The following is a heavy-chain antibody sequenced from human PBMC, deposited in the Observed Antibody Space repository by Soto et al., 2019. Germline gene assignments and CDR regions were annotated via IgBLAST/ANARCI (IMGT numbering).Heavy chain of an antibody. CDR1: GFTFSAYD. D-gene: IGHD1-1*01. CDR3: ARLSTIWTYFDY. V-gene: IGHV3-13*01. Sequence: EVQLAESGGKLIQPGGSLRLSCEASGFTFSAYDTHWVRQSPGKGLEWVSGIGRAGDTYYADSVRGRFTTSRDNANNSVYLQMNSLRAGDTAVYYCARLSTIWTYFDYWGQGSLVTVSS. J-gene: IGHJ4*02. CDR2: IGRAGDT.